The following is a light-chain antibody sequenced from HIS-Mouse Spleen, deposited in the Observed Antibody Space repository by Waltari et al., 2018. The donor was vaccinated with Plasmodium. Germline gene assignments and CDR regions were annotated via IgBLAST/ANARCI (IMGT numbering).Light chain of an antibody. V-gene: IGLV3-10*01. CDR3: YSTDSSGNHRV. J-gene: IGLJ3*02. CDR2: EDS. Sequence: SYELTPPPPVSVSPGQTARTPCSVDAFPTKHAYLYQQKSGQAPVLVIYEDSKRPSGIPERFSGSSSGTMATLTISGAQVEDEADYYCYSTDSSGNHRVFGGGTKLTVL. CDR1: AFPTKH.